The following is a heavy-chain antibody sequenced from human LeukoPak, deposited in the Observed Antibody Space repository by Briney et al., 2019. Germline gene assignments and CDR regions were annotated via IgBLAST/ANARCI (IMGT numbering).Heavy chain of an antibody. J-gene: IGHJ5*02. CDR3: ARHSRAMVRGVIGWFDP. CDR1: GGSISSRPYH. Sequence: SQTLSLTCTVSGGSISSRPYHWGWIRQSPGKGLECIGSLYYSGSTYYNPSLKSRVTISVDTSKKQLSLKLSSVTAADTAVYYCARHSRAMVRGVIGWFDPWGQGTLVTVSS. D-gene: IGHD3-10*01. V-gene: IGHV4-39*01. CDR2: LYYSGST.